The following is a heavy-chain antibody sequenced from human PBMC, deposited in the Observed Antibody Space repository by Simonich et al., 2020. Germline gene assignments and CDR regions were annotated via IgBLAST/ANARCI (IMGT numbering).Heavy chain of an antibody. J-gene: IGHJ2*01. CDR3: ARGGLGHWYFDL. CDR2: TNPNSGGT. CDR1: GYTFTGYY. D-gene: IGHD6-25*01. Sequence: QVQLVQSGAEVKKPGASVKVSCKASGYTFTGYYMHWGRQAPGQGLEWMGWTNPNSGGTNDAQKFQGRVTMTRDTSISTAYMELSRLRSDDPAVYYCARGGLGHWYFDLWGRGTLVTVSS. V-gene: IGHV1-2*02.